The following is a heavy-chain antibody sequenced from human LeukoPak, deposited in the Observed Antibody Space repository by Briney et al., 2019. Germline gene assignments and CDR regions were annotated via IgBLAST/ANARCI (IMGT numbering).Heavy chain of an antibody. D-gene: IGHD3-3*01. Sequence: GGSLRLSCAASGFTFSRYAMNWVRQAPGKGLEWVSAISGSGGSTYYADSVKGRFTISRDNSKNTLYLQMNSLRAEDTAVYYCASYDFWSGYYYDMDVWGQGTTVTVSS. CDR2: ISGSGGST. J-gene: IGHJ6*02. V-gene: IGHV3-23*01. CDR1: GFTFSRYA. CDR3: ASYDFWSGYYYDMDV.